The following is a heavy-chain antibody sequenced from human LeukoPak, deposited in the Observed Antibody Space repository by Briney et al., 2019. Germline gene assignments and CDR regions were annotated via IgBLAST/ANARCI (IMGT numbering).Heavy chain of an antibody. Sequence: NHGESLKISCKGSGYSFTSYWIGWVLQMPGKGLEWMVIIYPGDSDTRYSPSFQGQVTISADKSISTAYLQWSSLKASDTAMYYCARPSSMVAAKNYFDYWGQGTLVTVSS. D-gene: IGHD2-15*01. V-gene: IGHV5-51*01. J-gene: IGHJ4*02. CDR3: ARPSSMVAAKNYFDY. CDR2: IYPGDSDT. CDR1: GYSFTSYW.